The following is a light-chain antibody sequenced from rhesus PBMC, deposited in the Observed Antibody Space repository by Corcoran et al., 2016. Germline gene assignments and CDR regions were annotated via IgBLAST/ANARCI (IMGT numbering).Light chain of an antibody. CDR1: QSVSSS. CDR3: LQSGNWPRT. CDR2: GAS. Sequence: EIVMTQSPATLSLSPGERATLSCRASQSVSSSLAWYQQKPGQAPKLPIYGASRRATGIPYRFSGSGAGTEFTLTISSLEPEDVGVYFCLQSGNWPRTFGQGTKVEIK. J-gene: IGKJ1*01. V-gene: IGKV3-24*03.